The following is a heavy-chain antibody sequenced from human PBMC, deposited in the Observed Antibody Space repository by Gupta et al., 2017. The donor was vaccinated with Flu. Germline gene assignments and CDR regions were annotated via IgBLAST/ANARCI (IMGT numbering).Heavy chain of an antibody. J-gene: IGHJ4*02. CDR2: HSGST. CDR3: ARDVGYFDY. D-gene: IGHD1-26*01. Sequence: HSGSTNYNPSLKSRVTILVDKSKKEFSLKMRSVTAADTAVYYCARDVGYFDYWGQGTLVTVSS. V-gene: IGHV4-4*02.